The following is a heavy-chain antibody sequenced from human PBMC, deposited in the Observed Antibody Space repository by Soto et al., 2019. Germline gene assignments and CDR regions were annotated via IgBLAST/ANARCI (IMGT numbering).Heavy chain of an antibody. D-gene: IGHD6-19*01. Sequence: GGSLRLSCAASGFTFSSYDMHWVRQATGKGLEWVSAIGTAGDTYYPGSVKGRFTISRENAKNSLYLQMNSLRAGDTAVYYCARTPLASSGWAYYYYGMDVWGQGTTVTVSS. V-gene: IGHV3-13*01. CDR3: ARTPLASSGWAYYYYGMDV. J-gene: IGHJ6*02. CDR1: GFTFSSYD. CDR2: IGTAGDT.